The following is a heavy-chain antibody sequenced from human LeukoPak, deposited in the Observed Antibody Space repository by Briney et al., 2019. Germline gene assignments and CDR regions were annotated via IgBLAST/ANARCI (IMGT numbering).Heavy chain of an antibody. D-gene: IGHD5-18*01. Sequence: ASVKVSCKASGYSFSSYGIGWVRQAPRQGLEWMGWITAGNGNTNYAQKVQGRVIMTTDTSTSTAYMELRSLRSDDTAVYFCARDLARGYSYGYNAFDIWGQGTMVTVSS. CDR3: ARDLARGYSYGYNAFDI. V-gene: IGHV1-18*01. J-gene: IGHJ3*02. CDR1: GYSFSSYG. CDR2: ITAGNGNT.